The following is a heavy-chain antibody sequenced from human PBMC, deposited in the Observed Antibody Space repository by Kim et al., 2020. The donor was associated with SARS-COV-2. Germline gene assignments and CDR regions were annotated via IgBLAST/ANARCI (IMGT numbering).Heavy chain of an antibody. V-gene: IGHV4-34*01. J-gene: IGHJ4*02. CDR2: INHSGST. CDR3: ARGSSSVGYCSGGSCNTFGC. CDR1: GGSFSGYY. D-gene: IGHD2-15*01. Sequence: SETLSLTCAVYGGSFSGYYWSWIRQPPGKGLEWIGEINHSGSTNYNPSLKSRVTISVDTSKNQFILKLRSVTAADTAVYYWARGSSSVGYCSGGSCNTFGCWGQGTLVTVSS.